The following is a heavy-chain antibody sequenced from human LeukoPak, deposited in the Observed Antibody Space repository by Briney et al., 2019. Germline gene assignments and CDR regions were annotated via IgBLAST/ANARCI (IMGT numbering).Heavy chain of an antibody. D-gene: IGHD2-15*01. Sequence: GGSLRLSCAASGFTVSSNYMSWVRQAPGKGLEWVSVIYSGGSTYYADSVKGRFTISRDNSKNTLYLQMNSLRAEDTAVYYCARGRDDCSGGSCYRPLDYWGQGTLVTVSS. CDR1: GFTVSSNY. CDR2: IYSGGST. V-gene: IGHV3-53*01. J-gene: IGHJ4*02. CDR3: ARGRDDCSGGSCYRPLDY.